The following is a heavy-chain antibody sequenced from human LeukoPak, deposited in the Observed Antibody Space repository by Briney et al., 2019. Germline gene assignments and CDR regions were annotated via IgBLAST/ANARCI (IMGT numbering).Heavy chain of an antibody. CDR1: GFTFSSYN. D-gene: IGHD1-26*01. CDR2: ITSGSSYI. Sequence: PGGSLRLSCAASGFTFSSYNMNWVRQAPGKGLEWVSSITSGSSYIYYADSVKGRFTISRDNAKNSLYLQMNSLRAEDTAVYYCARDPYSGSYGNYYYYFMDVWGKGTTVTVSS. CDR3: ARDPYSGSYGNYYYYFMDV. V-gene: IGHV3-21*01. J-gene: IGHJ6*03.